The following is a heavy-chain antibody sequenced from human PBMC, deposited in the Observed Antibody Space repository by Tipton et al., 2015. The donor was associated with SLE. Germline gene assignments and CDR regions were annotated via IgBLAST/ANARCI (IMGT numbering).Heavy chain of an antibody. J-gene: IGHJ2*01. CDR1: GGSFSSYY. CDR2: IYYSGST. V-gene: IGHV4-59*01. D-gene: IGHD1-26*01. CDR3: ARGGSGSYYHKVLWFFDL. Sequence: GLVKPSETLSLTCAVFGGSFSSYYWSWIRQPPGKGLEWIGYIYYSGSTNYNPSLKSRVTISIDTSKNQFSLKLTSVTAADTAVYYCARGGSGSYYHKVLWFFDLWGHGTLITVSS.